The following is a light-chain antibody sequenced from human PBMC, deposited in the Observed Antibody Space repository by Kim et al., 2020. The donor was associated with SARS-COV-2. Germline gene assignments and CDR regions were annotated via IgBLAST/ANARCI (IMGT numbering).Light chain of an antibody. CDR1: QSVITW. J-gene: IGKJ1*01. Sequence: ASVGDRVSIACRASQSVITWLAWYQQKPGKAPKLLIYDASSSETGVPSRFGGSGSGAEFTLTITNLQPDDFATYHCQQYFSFPWTFGQGTKVDIK. CDR3: QQYFSFPWT. CDR2: DAS. V-gene: IGKV1-5*01.